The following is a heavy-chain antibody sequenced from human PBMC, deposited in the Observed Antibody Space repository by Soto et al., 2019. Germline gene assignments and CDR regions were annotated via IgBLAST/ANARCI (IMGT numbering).Heavy chain of an antibody. V-gene: IGHV1-24*01. J-gene: IGHJ4*02. CDR1: GYTLTELS. CDR2: FDPEDGET. CDR3: AKAGTTPHAFDY. D-gene: IGHD1-7*01. Sequence: ASVKGSCRFSGYTLTELSMHWVRHAPGKGLEWMGGFDPEDGETIYALKFQGRVTMTEDTSTDTAYMELSSLRSEDTAVYYCAKAGTTPHAFDYWGQGTLVTDSS.